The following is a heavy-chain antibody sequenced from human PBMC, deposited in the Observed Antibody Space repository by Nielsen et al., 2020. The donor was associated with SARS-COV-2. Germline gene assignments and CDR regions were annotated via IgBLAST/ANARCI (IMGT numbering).Heavy chain of an antibody. Sequence: SATLSLTCPVSARSLTTGGYSWSWLLQPPGNGLVWIRHIFNTRSTRYNPSLKSRVTISVAPSKNQFSLKLGSVTAADTAVYYCARGDYYYGMDVWGQGTTVTVSS. CDR1: ARSLTTGGYS. CDR2: IFNTRST. CDR3: ARGDYYYGMDV. J-gene: IGHJ6*02. V-gene: IGHV4-61*08.